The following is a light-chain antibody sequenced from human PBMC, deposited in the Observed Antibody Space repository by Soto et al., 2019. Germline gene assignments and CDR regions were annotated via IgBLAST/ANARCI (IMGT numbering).Light chain of an antibody. Sequence: DMQMTQSPSSLSASVGDRVTITCQASQDIRFYLNWYQQKPGKAPKLLIYDASTLVIGVPSRFSGSGSGTDFTFTISSLQPEDVAIYFCQQYDTLLYTFGQGTKLEI. V-gene: IGKV1-33*01. CDR1: QDIRFY. CDR3: QQYDTLLYT. J-gene: IGKJ2*01. CDR2: DAS.